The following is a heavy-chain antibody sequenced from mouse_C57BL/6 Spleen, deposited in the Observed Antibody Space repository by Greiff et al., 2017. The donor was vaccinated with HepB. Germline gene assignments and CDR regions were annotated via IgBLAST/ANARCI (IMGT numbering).Heavy chain of an antibody. CDR2: IDPSDSYT. CDR1: GYTFPSYW. D-gene: IGHD2-3*01. J-gene: IGHJ4*01. Sequence: QVQLQQPGAELVKPGASVKLSCKASGYTFPSYWMQWVKQRPGQGLEWIGEIDPSDSYTNYNQKFKGKATLTVDKSSSTAYMQLSSLTSEDSAVYYCARNDGYRYAMDYWGQGTSVTVSS. CDR3: ARNDGYRYAMDY. V-gene: IGHV1-50*01.